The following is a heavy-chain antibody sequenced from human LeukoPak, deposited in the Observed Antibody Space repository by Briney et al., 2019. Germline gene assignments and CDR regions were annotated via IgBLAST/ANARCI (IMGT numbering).Heavy chain of an antibody. V-gene: IGHV3-43*02. CDR1: GFTFDDYA. J-gene: IGHJ4*02. Sequence: PGGSLRLSCAASGFTFDDYAMHWVRQARGKGLEWVSLISGDGGSTYYADSVKGRFTISRDNSKNSLYLQMNSLRTEDTALYYCAKDLTRGSGWPIDYWGQGTLVTVSS. D-gene: IGHD6-19*01. CDR3: AKDLTRGSGWPIDY. CDR2: ISGDGGST.